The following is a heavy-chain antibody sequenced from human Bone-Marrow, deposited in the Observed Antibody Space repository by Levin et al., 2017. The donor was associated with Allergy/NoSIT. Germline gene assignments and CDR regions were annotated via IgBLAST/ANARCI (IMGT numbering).Heavy chain of an antibody. J-gene: IGHJ4*02. D-gene: IGHD6-19*01. CDR1: GFTFSSYP. Sequence: PGGSLRLSCAASGFTFSSYPMHWVRQAPGKGLEWVAVISYDGNKKYYADSVKGRLTISRDNSRSTLYLQMNSLRDEDTAVYYCANSPRLAVAGTSYFDYWGQGTLVTVSS. V-gene: IGHV3-30-3*01. CDR3: ANSPRLAVAGTSYFDY. CDR2: ISYDGNKK.